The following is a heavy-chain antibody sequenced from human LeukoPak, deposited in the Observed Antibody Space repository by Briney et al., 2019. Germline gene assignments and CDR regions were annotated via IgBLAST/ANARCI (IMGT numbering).Heavy chain of an antibody. CDR1: GFTFSSYA. J-gene: IGHJ4*02. V-gene: IGHV3-30-3*01. D-gene: IGHD6-19*01. Sequence: PGRSLRLSCAASGFTFSSYAMHWVRQAPGKGLEWVAVISYDGSNKYYADSVKGRFTISRDNSKNTLYLQMNSLRAEDTAVYYCASPAYERAVAFDYWGQGTLVTVSS. CDR3: ASPAYERAVAFDY. CDR2: ISYDGSNK.